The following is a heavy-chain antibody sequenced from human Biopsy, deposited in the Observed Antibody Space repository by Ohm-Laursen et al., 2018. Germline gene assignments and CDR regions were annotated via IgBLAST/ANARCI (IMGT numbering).Heavy chain of an antibody. Sequence: SQTLSLICTVSGGSISSGGSYWSWIRQRPGKGLEWIGYIFNSANTYYNPSLKNLITISGDTPKNQFSLKLNSVTAADTAVYYCARGDYFDSNGYFWFDPWGQGTLVTVSS. V-gene: IGHV4-31*01. CDR2: IFNSANT. J-gene: IGHJ5*02. CDR1: GGSISSGGSY. D-gene: IGHD3-22*01. CDR3: ARGDYFDSNGYFWFDP.